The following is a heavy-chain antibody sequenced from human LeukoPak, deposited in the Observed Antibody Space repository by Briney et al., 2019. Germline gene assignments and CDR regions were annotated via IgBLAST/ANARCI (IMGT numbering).Heavy chain of an antibody. Sequence: SGEPLKISCKGSGYSFTSYWIGWVRQMPGKGLEWMGIIYPGDSDTRYSPSFQGEVTLSADKSISTAYLQWSSLKASDTAMYYCARQFDSSGYSGWFGPWGQGTLVTVSS. J-gene: IGHJ5*02. CDR3: ARQFDSSGYSGWFGP. V-gene: IGHV5-51*01. CDR2: IYPGDSDT. D-gene: IGHD3-22*01. CDR1: GYSFTSYW.